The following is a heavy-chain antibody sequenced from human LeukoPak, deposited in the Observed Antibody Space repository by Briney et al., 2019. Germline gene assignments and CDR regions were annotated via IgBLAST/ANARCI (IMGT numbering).Heavy chain of an antibody. Sequence: GGSLRLSCAASGFTFSSYAMSWVRQAPGKGLEWVSAISGSGGSTYYADSVKGRFTISRDNSKNTLYLQMNSLRVEDTAVYYCARESAVTVADYGMDVWGQGTTVTVSS. J-gene: IGHJ6*02. CDR1: GFTFSSYA. CDR2: ISGSGGST. CDR3: ARESAVTVADYGMDV. D-gene: IGHD2-21*02. V-gene: IGHV3-23*01.